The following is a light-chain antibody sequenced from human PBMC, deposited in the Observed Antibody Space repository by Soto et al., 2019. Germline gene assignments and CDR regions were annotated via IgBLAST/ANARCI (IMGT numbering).Light chain of an antibody. V-gene: IGKV3-20*01. J-gene: IGKJ2*01. Sequence: EILLTQSPGTLSLSPGERATLSCRASQSITSSYLAWYQQKPGQAPRLLIYGASRRATDIPDRFSGSGSGTDFTLTISRLEHEDFAVYYCQLYDSSSYTFGQGTKVDIK. CDR3: QLYDSSSYT. CDR1: QSITSSY. CDR2: GAS.